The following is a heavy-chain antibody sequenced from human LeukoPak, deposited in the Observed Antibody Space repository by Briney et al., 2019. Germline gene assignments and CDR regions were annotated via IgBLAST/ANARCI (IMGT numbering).Heavy chain of an antibody. D-gene: IGHD6-19*01. V-gene: IGHV4-4*07. CDR2: IYDSGDT. J-gene: IGHJ4*02. CDR3: ARGPRDSSGWYRQDY. CDR1: GGSLTNYY. Sequence: SETLSLTCTVSGGSLTNYYWSWIRQPAGKGLEWIGRIYDSGDTNYNPSLKNRVTMSVDTAKNQFSLRLKLVTAADTAVYYCARGPRDSSGWYRQDYWGQGTLITVSS.